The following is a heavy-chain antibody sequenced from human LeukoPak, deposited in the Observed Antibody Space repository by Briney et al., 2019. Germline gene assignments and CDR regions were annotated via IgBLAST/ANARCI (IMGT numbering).Heavy chain of an antibody. J-gene: IGHJ6*03. CDR2: INHSGST. V-gene: IGHV4-34*01. Sequence: SETLSLTCAVYGGSFSGYYWSWIRQPPGKGLEWIGEINHSGSTNYNPSLKSRVTISVDTSKNQFSLKLSSVTAADTAVYYCARDARYCSSTSCYGPYYYYYMDVWGKGTTVTVSS. D-gene: IGHD2-2*01. CDR3: ARDARYCSSTSCYGPYYYYYMDV. CDR1: GGSFSGYY.